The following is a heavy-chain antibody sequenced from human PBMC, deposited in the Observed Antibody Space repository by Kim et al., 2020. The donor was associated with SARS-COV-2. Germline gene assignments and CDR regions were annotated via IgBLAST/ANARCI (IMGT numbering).Heavy chain of an antibody. CDR3: ARGDILTGYFIPPYYYGMDV. V-gene: IGHV3-13*01. D-gene: IGHD3-9*01. CDR2: IGTAGDT. J-gene: IGHJ6*02. CDR1: GFTFSSYD. Sequence: GGSLRRSCAASGFTFSSYDMHWVRQATGKGLEWVSAIGTAGDTYYPGSVKGRFTISRENAKNSLYLQMNSLRAGDTAVYYCARGDILTGYFIPPYYYGMDVWGQGTTVTVSS.